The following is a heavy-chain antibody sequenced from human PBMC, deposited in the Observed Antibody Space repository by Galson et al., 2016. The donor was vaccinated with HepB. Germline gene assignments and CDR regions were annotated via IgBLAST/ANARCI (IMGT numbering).Heavy chain of an antibody. D-gene: IGHD3-22*01. V-gene: IGHV3-33*01. CDR1: GFTFSNYG. Sequence: SLRLSCAASGFTFSNYGMHWVRQAPGKGLEWVAVIWYDGSNKYYADSVKGRFTISRDNSQHTLYLQMNSLEAEDTAVYYCARGTTKWLLDYWGQGTLVTVSS. J-gene: IGHJ4*02. CDR3: ARGTTKWLLDY. CDR2: IWYDGSNK.